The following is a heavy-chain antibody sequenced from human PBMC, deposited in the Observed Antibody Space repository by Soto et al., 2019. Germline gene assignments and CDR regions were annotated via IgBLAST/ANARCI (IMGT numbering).Heavy chain of an antibody. CDR1: GFTFSSYS. D-gene: IGHD2-15*01. Sequence: GGSLRLSCAASGFTFSSYSMNWVRQAPGKGLEWVSSISSSSSYIYYADSVKGRFTISRDNAKNSLYLQMNSLRAEDTAVYYCARDALYCSGGSCSDYWGQGTLVTVSS. V-gene: IGHV3-21*01. J-gene: IGHJ4*02. CDR3: ARDALYCSGGSCSDY. CDR2: ISSSSSYI.